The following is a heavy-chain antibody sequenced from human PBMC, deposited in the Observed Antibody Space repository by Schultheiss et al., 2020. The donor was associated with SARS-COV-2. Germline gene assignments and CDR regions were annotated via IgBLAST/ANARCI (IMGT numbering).Heavy chain of an antibody. V-gene: IGHV3-48*04. Sequence: GGSLRLSCAASGFTFSSYWMSWVRQAPGKGLEWVSYISSSSSTIYYADSVKGRFTISRDNAKNSLYLQMNSLRAEDTAVYYCARESGDFWSGYIFYGMDVWGQGTTVTVSS. CDR1: GFTFSSYW. J-gene: IGHJ6*02. D-gene: IGHD3-3*01. CDR3: ARESGDFWSGYIFYGMDV. CDR2: ISSSSSTI.